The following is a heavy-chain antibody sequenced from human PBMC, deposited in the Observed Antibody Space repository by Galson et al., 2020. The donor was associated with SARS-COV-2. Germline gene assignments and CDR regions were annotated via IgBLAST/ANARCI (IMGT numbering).Heavy chain of an antibody. Sequence: SETLSLTCTVSGGSISSSSYYWGWIRQPPGKGLEWIGSIYYSGSTYYNPSLKSRVTISVDTSKNQFSLKLSSVTAADTAVYYCARERRNPSGNGYYYYGMDVWGQGTTVTVSS. D-gene: IGHD1-26*01. CDR3: ARERRNPSGNGYYYYGMDV. J-gene: IGHJ6*02. V-gene: IGHV4-39*02. CDR1: GGSISSSSYY. CDR2: IYYSGST.